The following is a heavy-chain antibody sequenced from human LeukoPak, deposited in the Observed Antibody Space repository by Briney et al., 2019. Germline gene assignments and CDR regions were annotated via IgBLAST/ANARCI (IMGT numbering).Heavy chain of an antibody. CDR1: GFTFSSYG. V-gene: IGHV3-30*02. Sequence: PGGSLRLSCAASGFTFSSYGMHWVRQAPGKGLEWVAFIRYDGSNKYYADSVKGRFTISRDNSKNTLYLQMNSLRAEDTAVYYCARDFGIPTKLWFGEIDYWGQGTLVTVSS. J-gene: IGHJ4*02. CDR2: IRYDGSNK. D-gene: IGHD3-10*01. CDR3: ARDFGIPTKLWFGEIDY.